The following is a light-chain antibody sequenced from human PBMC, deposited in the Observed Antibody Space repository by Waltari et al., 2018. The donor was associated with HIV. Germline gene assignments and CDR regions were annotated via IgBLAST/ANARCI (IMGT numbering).Light chain of an antibody. Sequence: QSALTQPASVSGSPGQSITFSCTGTSSDVGSYNLVSWYQQHPGKAPKLMIYEVSKRPSGVSNRFSGSKSGNTASLTISGLQAEDEADYYCCSYAGSSVFGGGTKLTVL. V-gene: IGLV2-23*02. CDR3: CSYAGSSV. CDR2: EVS. CDR1: SSDVGSYNL. J-gene: IGLJ3*02.